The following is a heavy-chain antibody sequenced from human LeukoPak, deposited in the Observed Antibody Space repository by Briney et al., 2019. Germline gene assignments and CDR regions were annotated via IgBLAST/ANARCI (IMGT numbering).Heavy chain of an antibody. CDR1: GYTFTDYY. CDR3: ARKLNNWFDP. Sequence: ASGKVSCKGSGYTFTDYYIHWVRQAPEQGLEWMGRINPNSGGTNYAQKFQGRVTMTRDTSISTAYMELSRLRSDDTAVYYCARKLNNWFDPWGQGNLVTVSS. CDR2: INPNSGGT. V-gene: IGHV1-2*06. J-gene: IGHJ5*02.